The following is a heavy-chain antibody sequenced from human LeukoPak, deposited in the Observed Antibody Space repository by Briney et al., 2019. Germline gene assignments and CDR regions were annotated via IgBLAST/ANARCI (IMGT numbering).Heavy chain of an antibody. Sequence: ASVKVSCKASGYTFTGYYMHWVRQAPGQGLEWMGWINPNSGGTNYAQKFQGRVTMTRDTSISTAYMELSRLRSDDTAVYYCARPRASGYDRFDYWGQGTLVTVSS. CDR2: INPNSGGT. D-gene: IGHD5-12*01. CDR1: GYTFTGYY. CDR3: ARPRASGYDRFDY. J-gene: IGHJ4*02. V-gene: IGHV1-2*02.